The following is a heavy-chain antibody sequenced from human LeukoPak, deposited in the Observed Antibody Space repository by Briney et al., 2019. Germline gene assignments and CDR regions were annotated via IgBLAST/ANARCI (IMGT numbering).Heavy chain of an antibody. CDR1: GYTFTGYY. V-gene: IGHV1-2*02. Sequence: GASVKVSCKASGYTFTGYYMHWVRQAPGQGLAWMGWINPNSGGTNYAQTFPGRFTMTTDTSISPAYMELSRLRSDDTAVYYCARSDDAFDIWGQGTMVTVSS. J-gene: IGHJ3*02. CDR2: INPNSGGT. CDR3: ARSDDAFDI.